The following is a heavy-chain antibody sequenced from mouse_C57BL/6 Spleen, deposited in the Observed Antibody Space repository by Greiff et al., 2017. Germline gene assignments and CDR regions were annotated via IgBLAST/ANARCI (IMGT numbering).Heavy chain of an antibody. D-gene: IGHD1-1*01. CDR2: INPNHGGT. V-gene: IGHV1-18*01. CDR1: GYTFTDYN. Sequence: EVQLQQSGPELVKPGASVKIPCKASGYTFTDYNMDWVKQSHGKSLEWIGDINPNHGGTIYNQKFKGKAKLAVDKSSSTAYMELRSLTSEETAVYYCARREGFDYYGSSFAYWCQGTLVTVSA. CDR3: ARREGFDYYGSSFAY. J-gene: IGHJ3*01.